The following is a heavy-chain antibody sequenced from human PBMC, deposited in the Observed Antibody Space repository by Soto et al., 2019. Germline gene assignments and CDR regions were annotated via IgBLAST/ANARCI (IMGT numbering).Heavy chain of an antibody. CDR3: ARAYFYSRKTPSDY. CDR1: GFTFSRYA. CDR2: ISYDGSNK. J-gene: IGHJ4*02. Sequence: GGSLRLSCAASGFTFSRYAMHWVRQAPGKGLEWVAVISYDGSNKYYADSVKGRFTISRDNSKNTLYLQMNSLRAEDTAVYYCARAYFYSRKTPSDYWGQLTLVTVSS. D-gene: IGHD6-13*01. V-gene: IGHV3-30-3*01.